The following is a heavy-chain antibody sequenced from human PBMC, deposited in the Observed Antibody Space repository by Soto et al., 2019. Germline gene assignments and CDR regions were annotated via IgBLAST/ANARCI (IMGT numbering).Heavy chain of an antibody. V-gene: IGHV1-18*01. CDR1: GYTFSNYG. D-gene: IGHD6-19*01. J-gene: IGHJ6*02. Sequence: QVQLVQSGAEVKKPGASVTVSCKTSGYTFSNYGINWVRQAPGQGLEWMGWISGYNGNTNYAQTVQGRVTMTTYTSTSKVYMELRSLKSDDTAIYYCSRFIMVGGWFDPNYYHGMDVWGQGTTVTVSS. CDR2: ISGYNGNT. CDR3: SRFIMVGGWFDPNYYHGMDV.